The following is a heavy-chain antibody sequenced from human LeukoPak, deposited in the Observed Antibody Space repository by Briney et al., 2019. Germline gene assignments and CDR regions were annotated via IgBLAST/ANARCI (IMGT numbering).Heavy chain of an antibody. Sequence: PSQTLSLTCTVSGGSISSGGYYWSWIRQPPGKGLEWIGYIYHSGSTYYNPSLKSRVTISVDTSKNQFSLKLSSVTAADTAVYYCARRVGATRLDAFDIWGQGTMVTVSS. CDR1: GGSISSGGYY. CDR3: ARRVGATRLDAFDI. D-gene: IGHD1-26*01. CDR2: IYHSGST. V-gene: IGHV4-30-2*03. J-gene: IGHJ3*02.